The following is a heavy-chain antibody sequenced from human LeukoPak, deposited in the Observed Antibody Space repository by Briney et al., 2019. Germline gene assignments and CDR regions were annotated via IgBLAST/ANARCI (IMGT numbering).Heavy chain of an antibody. Sequence: PGGSLRLSCAASGFTFSTYSMNWVRQAPGKGLEWVSSISSSSSYIYYADSVKGRFTISRDNAKNSLYLQMNSLRAEDTAVYYCARWGYQQLVRGSFDYWGQGTLVTVSS. CDR3: ARWGYQQLVRGSFDY. CDR1: GFTFSTYS. CDR2: ISSSSSYI. J-gene: IGHJ4*02. D-gene: IGHD6-13*01. V-gene: IGHV3-21*01.